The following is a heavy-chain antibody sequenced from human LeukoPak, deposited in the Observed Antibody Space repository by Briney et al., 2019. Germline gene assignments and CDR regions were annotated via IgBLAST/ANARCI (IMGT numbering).Heavy chain of an antibody. D-gene: IGHD3-22*01. CDR3: AKERYYYDSSGYYLDY. CDR1: GFTFSSYG. V-gene: IGHV3-30*02. CDR2: IRYDGSNK. Sequence: GGSLRLSCAASGFTFSSYGMHWVRQAPGKGLEWVAFIRYDGSNKYYADSVKGRFTISRDNFKNTLYLQMNRLRAEDTAVYYCAKERYYYDSSGYYLDYWGQGTLVTVSS. J-gene: IGHJ4*02.